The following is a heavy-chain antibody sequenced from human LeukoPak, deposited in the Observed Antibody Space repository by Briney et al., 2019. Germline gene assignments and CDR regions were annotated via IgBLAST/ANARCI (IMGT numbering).Heavy chain of an antibody. V-gene: IGHV3-23*01. CDR2: ISGRGGST. CDR1: GFTFSSYG. D-gene: IGHD3-3*01. Sequence: GGSLRLSCAASGFTFSSYGMSWVRQAPGKGLEWVSGISGRGGSTYYADSVKGRLTISRDNSKNTLYLQMNSLRAEDTALYYCAKSRLSGINDAFDIWGQGTMVTVSS. CDR3: AKSRLSGINDAFDI. J-gene: IGHJ3*02.